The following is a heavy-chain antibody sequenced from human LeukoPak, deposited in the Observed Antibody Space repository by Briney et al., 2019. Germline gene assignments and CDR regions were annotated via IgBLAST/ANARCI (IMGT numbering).Heavy chain of an antibody. CDR1: EFTLSSHG. V-gene: IGHV3-33*01. D-gene: IGHD4-17*01. J-gene: IGHJ2*01. Sequence: GGSLRLSCAASEFTLSSHGMHWVRQAPGKGLEWVAVIWYDGSNKYYADSVKGRFTISRGNSKNTLYLQMNSLRAEDTAVYYCLYGDYGWYFDLWGRGTLVTVSS. CDR3: LYGDYGWYFDL. CDR2: IWYDGSNK.